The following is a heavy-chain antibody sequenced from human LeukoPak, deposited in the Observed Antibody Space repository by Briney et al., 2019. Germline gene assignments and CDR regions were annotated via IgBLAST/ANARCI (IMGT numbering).Heavy chain of an antibody. CDR1: GDSISGFY. CDR3: VTLRKRGGAFDN. V-gene: IGHV4-4*07. J-gene: IGHJ3*02. Sequence: PSETLSLTCTVSGDSISGFYWSWIRQAAGKGLEWIGHIYTSGSTNYNPSLKSRVTMSVDMSKNQFSLKLRSVTAADTAVYYCVTLRKRGGAFDNWGQGTMVTVSS. CDR2: IYTSGST.